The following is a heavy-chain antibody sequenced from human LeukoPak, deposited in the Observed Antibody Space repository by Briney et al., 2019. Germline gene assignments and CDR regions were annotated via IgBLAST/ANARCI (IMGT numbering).Heavy chain of an antibody. CDR1: GYTFTSYA. V-gene: IGHV1-69*10. D-gene: IGHD7-27*01. J-gene: IGHJ3*02. Sequence: SVKVPCKASGYTFTSYAMNRVRQTPGQGLEWMGWIIPILGIANYAQKFQGRVTITADKSTSTAYMELSSLRSEDTAVYYCARVLWGAFDIWGQGTMVTVSS. CDR2: IIPILGIA. CDR3: ARVLWGAFDI.